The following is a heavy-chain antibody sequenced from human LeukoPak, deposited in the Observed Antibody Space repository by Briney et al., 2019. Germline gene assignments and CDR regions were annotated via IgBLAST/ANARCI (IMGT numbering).Heavy chain of an antibody. J-gene: IGHJ4*02. Sequence: GGSLRLSCAASGFTFSNYWMHWVRQAPGKGLVWVSRINSDGINTSYADSVKGRFTISRDNAKNSLYLQMNSLRAEDTAVYYCAREGLGMPYGSGDDFDYWGQGTLVTVSS. CDR2: INSDGINT. D-gene: IGHD3-10*01. CDR3: AREGLGMPYGSGDDFDY. V-gene: IGHV3-74*01. CDR1: GFTFSNYW.